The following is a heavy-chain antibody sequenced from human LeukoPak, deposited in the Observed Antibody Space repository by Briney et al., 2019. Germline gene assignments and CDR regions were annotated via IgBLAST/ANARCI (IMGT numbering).Heavy chain of an antibody. J-gene: IGHJ3*02. D-gene: IGHD3-3*01. CDR1: GFTFSSYG. CDR2: IRYDGSNK. Sequence: SGGSLRLSCAASGFTFSSYGMHWVRQAPGKGLEWVAFIRYDGSNKYYADPVKGRFTISRDNSKNTLYLQMNSLRAEDTAVYYCANPYDFWSGFSAPHIWGQGTMVTVSS. CDR3: ANPYDFWSGFSAPHI. V-gene: IGHV3-30*02.